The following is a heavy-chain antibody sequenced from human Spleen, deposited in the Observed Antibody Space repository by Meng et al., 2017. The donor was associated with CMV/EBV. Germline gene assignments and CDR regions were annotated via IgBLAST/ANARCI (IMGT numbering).Heavy chain of an antibody. CDR3: ARDAGVVRGFDY. D-gene: IGHD2-2*01. V-gene: IGHV4-61*01. CDR2: IYYSRST. J-gene: IGHJ4*02. CDR1: GSSVSSGCYY. Sequence: GPGSSVSSGCYYWSWTRPPPGKGWEWIGYIYYSRSTNSTPSLQSRVTISVDTSKNQFSLKLSSVTAADTAVYYCARDAGVVRGFDYWGQGTLVTVSS.